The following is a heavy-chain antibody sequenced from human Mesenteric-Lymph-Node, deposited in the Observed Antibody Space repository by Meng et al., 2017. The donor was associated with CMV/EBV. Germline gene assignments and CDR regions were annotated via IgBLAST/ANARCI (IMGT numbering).Heavy chain of an antibody. CDR2: VSADEFNK. CDR1: EFTFSNYA. D-gene: IGHD3/OR15-3a*01. J-gene: IGHJ4*02. V-gene: IGHV3-30*04. Sequence: GGSLRLSCAASEFTFSNYAMHWVRQAPGKGLEWLAVVSADEFNKYYADSVRGRLTISRDNSKNTVDLQIDSLGVDDTGVYFCARGTSRDYWTDYGGYIDFWGQGALVTVSS. CDR3: ARGTSRDYWTDYGGYIDF.